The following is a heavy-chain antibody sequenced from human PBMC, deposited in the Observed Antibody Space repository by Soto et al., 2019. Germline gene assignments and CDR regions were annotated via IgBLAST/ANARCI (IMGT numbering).Heavy chain of an antibody. J-gene: IGHJ4*02. V-gene: IGHV4-31*03. D-gene: IGHD2-15*01. Sequence: QVQLQESGPGLVKPSQTLSLPCTVSGGSMNSGGYCWNWIRQHPGEGLGWIGCISYGGTTSYNPSLKSRVTISVDTSKNQFSLKLSSVTAADTAVYYCSRGILVWGQGTLITVSS. CDR2: ISYGGTT. CDR3: SRGILV. CDR1: GGSMNSGGYC.